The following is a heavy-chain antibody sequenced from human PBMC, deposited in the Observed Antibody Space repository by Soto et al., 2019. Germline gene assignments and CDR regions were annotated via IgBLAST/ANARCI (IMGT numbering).Heavy chain of an antibody. J-gene: IGHJ6*02. CDR1: GSSIGSSSHY. Sequence: SETRSLTCTVLGSSIGSSSHYWAWRRQPQGKGLEWIGSIYYSGSPYYNPSLKSRVTISVDTSKNQFSLKLSSVTAADTAVYYCATQDYSNRKLYYGMDVWGQGTTVT. CDR2: IYYSGSP. CDR3: ATQDYSNRKLYYGMDV. D-gene: IGHD4-4*01. V-gene: IGHV4-39*01.